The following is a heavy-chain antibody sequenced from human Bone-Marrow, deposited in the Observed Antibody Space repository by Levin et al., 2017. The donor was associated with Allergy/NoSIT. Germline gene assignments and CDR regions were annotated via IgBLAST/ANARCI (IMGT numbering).Heavy chain of an antibody. J-gene: IGHJ4*02. Sequence: GESLKISCQASGYTFTSYGISWVRQAPGQGLEWMGWISAYNGNTNYAQKLQGRVTMTTDTSTSTAYMELRSLRSDDTAVYYCARAGGYCSGGSCYSRLVDYWGQGTLVTVSS. V-gene: IGHV1-18*01. CDR2: ISAYNGNT. CDR1: GYTFTSYG. CDR3: ARAGGYCSGGSCYSRLVDY. D-gene: IGHD2-15*01.